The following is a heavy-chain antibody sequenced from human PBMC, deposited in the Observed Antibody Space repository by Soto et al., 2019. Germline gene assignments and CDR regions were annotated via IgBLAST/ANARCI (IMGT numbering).Heavy chain of an antibody. CDR1: GYTLTELS. Sequence: ASVKVSCKVSGYTLTELSLHWLRQAPGKGLEWMGGFDPEDGETIYAQKFQGRVTMTEDTSTDTAYMELSSLRSEDTAVYYCASLLWFGELLFPEYYFDYCGQGTLVTVSS. D-gene: IGHD3-10*01. J-gene: IGHJ4*02. V-gene: IGHV1-24*01. CDR2: FDPEDGET. CDR3: ASLLWFGELLFPEYYFDY.